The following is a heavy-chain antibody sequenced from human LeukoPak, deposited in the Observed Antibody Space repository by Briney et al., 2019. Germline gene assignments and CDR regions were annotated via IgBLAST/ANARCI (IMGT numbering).Heavy chain of an antibody. J-gene: IGHJ4*02. Sequence: GGSLRLSCAASGFTFSTYGMQWVRQAPGKGLEWVAVTVNDGGNAHYADSVRGRFTISRDNSKNTLYLQMNSLRAEDTAVYYCARDSITGDNSLDYWGRGTLVTVSS. D-gene: IGHD7-27*01. CDR2: TVNDGGNA. CDR1: GFTFSTYG. V-gene: IGHV3-33*05. CDR3: ARDSITGDNSLDY.